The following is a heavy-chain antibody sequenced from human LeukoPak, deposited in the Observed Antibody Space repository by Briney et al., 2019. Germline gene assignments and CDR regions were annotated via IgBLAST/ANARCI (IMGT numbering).Heavy chain of an antibody. J-gene: IGHJ1*01. D-gene: IGHD6-6*01. CDR3: ARIEGDSIAARPEYFQH. Sequence: ASAKVSCKASGYTFTSYDINWVRQATGQGLEWMGWMNPNSGNTGYAQKFQGRVTMTRNTSISTAYMELSSLRSEDTAVYYCARIEGDSIAARPEYFQHWGQGTLVTVSS. CDR2: MNPNSGNT. CDR1: GYTFTSYD. V-gene: IGHV1-8*01.